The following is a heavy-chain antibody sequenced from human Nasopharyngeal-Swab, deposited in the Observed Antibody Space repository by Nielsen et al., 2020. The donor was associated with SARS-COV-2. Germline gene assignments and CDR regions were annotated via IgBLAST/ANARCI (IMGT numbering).Heavy chain of an antibody. CDR2: IYSGGST. J-gene: IGHJ6*02. D-gene: IGHD6-6*01. CDR3: ARSIAARPYYYYGMDV. Sequence: GESLKISCAASGFTVSSNYMSWVRQAPGKGLEWVSVIYSGGSTYYADSVKGRFTIPRDNSKNTLYLQMNSLRAEDTAVYYCARSIAARPYYYYGMDVWGQGTTVTVSS. CDR1: GFTVSSNY. V-gene: IGHV3-66*01.